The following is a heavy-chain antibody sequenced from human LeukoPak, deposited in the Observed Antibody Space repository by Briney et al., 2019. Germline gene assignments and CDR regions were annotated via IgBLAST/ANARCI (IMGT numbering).Heavy chain of an antibody. CDR1: GGSISSGGYS. J-gene: IGHJ5*02. Sequence: PSETLSLTCAVSGGSISSGGYSWSWIRQPPGKGLEWIGYIYHSGSTYYNPSLKSRVTISVDRSKNQFSLKLSSVTAADTAVYYCARHEGLWEVGYKSWFDPWGQGTLVTVSS. D-gene: IGHD5-24*01. CDR3: ARHEGLWEVGYKSWFDP. V-gene: IGHV4-30-2*01. CDR2: IYHSGST.